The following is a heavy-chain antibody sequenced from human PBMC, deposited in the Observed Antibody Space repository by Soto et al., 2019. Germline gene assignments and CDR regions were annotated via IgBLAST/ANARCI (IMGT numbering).Heavy chain of an antibody. Sequence: GGSLRLSCAASGFTFRSYGRNWVRQAPGKGLEWLSGIFGSSGKTFYADSVKGRFTISKDNSKNMLFLQMDSLTAEDTAVYYCAKDRQPDGIWTFDYWGQGTLVTVSS. CDR2: IFGSSGKT. CDR1: GFTFRSYG. D-gene: IGHD3-9*01. CDR3: AKDRQPDGIWTFDY. J-gene: IGHJ4*02. V-gene: IGHV3-23*01.